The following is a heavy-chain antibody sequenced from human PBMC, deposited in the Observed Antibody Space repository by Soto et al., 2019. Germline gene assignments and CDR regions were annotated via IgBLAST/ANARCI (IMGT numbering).Heavy chain of an antibody. J-gene: IGHJ4*02. CDR2: INHSGSS. Sequence: QVHLQQWGAGLLKPSETLSLTCAASGASFSANYWTWIRHPPGKGLEWLGEINHSGSSNYDPSLKSRVSLAVDTSTNQFSLKLISVTAADTAIYYCASARFDYWGQGSLVTVSS. CDR1: GASFSANY. CDR3: ASARFDY. V-gene: IGHV4-34*01.